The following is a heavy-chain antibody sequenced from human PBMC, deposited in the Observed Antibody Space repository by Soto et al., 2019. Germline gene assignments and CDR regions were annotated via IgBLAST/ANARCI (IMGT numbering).Heavy chain of an antibody. Sequence: QVLLVESGGGVVQPGRSLRLSCAVSGFTFRSYGMHWVRQAPGKGLEWVAVISYDGSNQHYADSVKGRFTISRDNSKNTLFLQMNSLRTEDTAVYYCAKDPRVSPMAKYYFDFWGQGTLVTVSS. CDR3: AKDPRVSPMAKYYFDF. V-gene: IGHV3-30*18. CDR1: GFTFRSYG. CDR2: ISYDGSNQ. D-gene: IGHD3-10*01. J-gene: IGHJ4*02.